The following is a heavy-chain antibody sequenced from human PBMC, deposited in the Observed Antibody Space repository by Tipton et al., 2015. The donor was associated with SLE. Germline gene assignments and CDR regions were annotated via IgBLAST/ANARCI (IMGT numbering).Heavy chain of an antibody. CDR1: GDSIRSYY. CDR3: ARVGHGFDSSGYNSHYYYYMDV. D-gene: IGHD3-22*01. CDR2: IFDSGTT. Sequence: TLSLTCTVSGDSIRSYYWSWIRRPPGKGLEWIGYIFDSGTTNYNPSFESRVSMSVDTSKNQISLRLSSATAADTAVYYCARVGHGFDSSGYNSHYYYYMDVWGKGTTVTVSS. V-gene: IGHV4-59*01. J-gene: IGHJ6*03.